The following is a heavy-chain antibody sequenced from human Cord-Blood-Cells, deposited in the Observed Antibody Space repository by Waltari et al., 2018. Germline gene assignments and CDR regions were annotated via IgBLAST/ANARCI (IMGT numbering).Heavy chain of an antibody. CDR3: ATNSGYDAFDI. J-gene: IGHJ3*02. D-gene: IGHD5-12*01. CDR1: GVSLIISIYY. V-gene: IGHV4-39*07. CDR2: IYYSGRT. Sequence: QLQLQESGPGLVTLSETLSLPCPASGVSLIISIYYWAWIRQPPGKGLEWIGSIYYSGRTYYNRSLKSRVTISVDTSKNQFSLKLSSVTAADTAVYYCATNSGYDAFDIWGQGTMVTVSS.